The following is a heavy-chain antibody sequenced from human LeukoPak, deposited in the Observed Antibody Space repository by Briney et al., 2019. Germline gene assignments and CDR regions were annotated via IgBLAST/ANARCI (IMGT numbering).Heavy chain of an antibody. Sequence: GSSVKVSCKGSGGTFSSYAISWVRQAPGQGLEWMGGIIPIFGSANYAQKFQGRVTITTDESTSTAYMALSGLGSEDTAVYYCGREVDVGGNPGADAFDIWGQGTMVTVSS. CDR1: GGTFSSYA. CDR3: GREVDVGGNPGADAFDI. D-gene: IGHD4-23*01. J-gene: IGHJ3*02. CDR2: IIPIFGSA. V-gene: IGHV1-69*05.